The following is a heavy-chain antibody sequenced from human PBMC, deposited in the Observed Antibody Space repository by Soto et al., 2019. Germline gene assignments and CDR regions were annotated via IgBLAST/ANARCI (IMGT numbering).Heavy chain of an antibody. J-gene: IGHJ4*02. D-gene: IGHD3-3*01. Sequence: GGSLRLSCVVSGFTLGGYSMNWVRQAPGKGLVWVSRIDSDGTITNYADSVKGRFTISRDNAKNTLYLQMNSLRAEDTAVYYCGRVYWRQGYKYADSWGRGTLVTVSS. V-gene: IGHV3-74*01. CDR2: IDSDGTIT. CDR1: GFTLGGYS. CDR3: GRVYWRQGYKYADS.